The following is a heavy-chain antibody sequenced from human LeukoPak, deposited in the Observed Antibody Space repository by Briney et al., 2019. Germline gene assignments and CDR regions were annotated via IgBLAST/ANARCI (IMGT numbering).Heavy chain of an antibody. CDR2: ISYDGRYQ. D-gene: IGHD3-16*01. CDR1: GFTFCLYA. V-gene: IGHV3-30*04. Sequence: GRSLRLSCAASGFTFCLYAMHWVRQAPGKGLEGVAVISYDGRYQYYADSVKGRFTISRDLDKNTLYVEMNSLKSEDRGVYYCARDEIPGEPLALRLATFGCWGQGTLVTVSS. J-gene: IGHJ4*02. CDR3: ARDEIPGEPLALRLATFGC.